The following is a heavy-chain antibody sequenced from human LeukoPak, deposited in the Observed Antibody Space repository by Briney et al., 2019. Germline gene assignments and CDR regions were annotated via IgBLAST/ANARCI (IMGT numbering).Heavy chain of an antibody. Sequence: ASVKVSCKASGYTFTSYYMHWVRQAPGQGLEWMGIINPSGGSTSYAQKFQGRVTMTRDTSTSTVYMELSSLRSEDTAVYYCARDRWSSGWRGYGMDVWGQGTTVTVSS. D-gene: IGHD6-19*01. CDR2: INPSGGST. CDR1: GYTFTSYY. CDR3: ARDRWSSGWRGYGMDV. V-gene: IGHV1-46*01. J-gene: IGHJ6*02.